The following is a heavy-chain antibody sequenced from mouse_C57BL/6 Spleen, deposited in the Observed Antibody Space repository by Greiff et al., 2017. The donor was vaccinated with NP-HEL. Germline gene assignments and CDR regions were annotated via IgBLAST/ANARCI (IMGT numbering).Heavy chain of an antibody. J-gene: IGHJ3*01. Sequence: VKLVESGAELVKPGASVKISCKASGYAFSSYWMNWVKQRPGKGLEWIGQIYPGDGDTNYNGKFKGKATLTADKSSSTAYMQLSSLTSEDSAVYFCARPQYDYVFAYWGQGTLVTVSA. CDR3: ARPQYDYVFAY. D-gene: IGHD2-4*01. V-gene: IGHV1-80*01. CDR2: IYPGDGDT. CDR1: GYAFSSYW.